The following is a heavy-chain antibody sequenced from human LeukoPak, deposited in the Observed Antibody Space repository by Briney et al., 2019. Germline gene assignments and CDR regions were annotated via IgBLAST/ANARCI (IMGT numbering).Heavy chain of an antibody. J-gene: IGHJ4*02. D-gene: IGHD1-1*01. CDR3: ARAANTATGTPTMAIDY. CDR1: GFTFSDYY. Sequence: PGWSLRLSCVASGFTFSDYYMSWIRPAPGKGLEWVSYIPNTSSYTSYADSVKGRFTISRDNAKNSLYLQMNSLRAEDTAVYYCARAANTATGTPTMAIDYWGQGTLVTVSS. CDR2: IPNTSSYT. V-gene: IGHV3-11*05.